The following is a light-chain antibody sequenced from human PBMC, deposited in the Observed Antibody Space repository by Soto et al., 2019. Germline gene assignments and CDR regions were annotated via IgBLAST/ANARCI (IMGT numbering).Light chain of an antibody. CDR2: DAS. Sequence: DIQMTQSPSTLSASVGDRVTINSRASQSISSWLAWYQQKPGKAPKLLIYDASSLESGVPSRFSGSGSGTEFTLTISCLQPDDFATYYCQQYNSYSKWTFGQGTKVDIK. CDR1: QSISSW. J-gene: IGKJ1*01. V-gene: IGKV1-5*01. CDR3: QQYNSYSKWT.